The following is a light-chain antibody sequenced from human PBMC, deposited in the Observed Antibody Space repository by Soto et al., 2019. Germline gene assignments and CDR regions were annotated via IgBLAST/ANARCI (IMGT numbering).Light chain of an antibody. CDR1: QSVSSN. J-gene: IGKJ2*01. Sequence: EIVMTQSPATLSVSPGERATLSCRASQSVSSNLAWYQQKPGQAPRLLIYDASTRATGIPARFSGSGSGTVFTLTISSLQSEDFALYYCQQYINWPPYTFGQGTKLEIK. V-gene: IGKV3-15*01. CDR2: DAS. CDR3: QQYINWPPYT.